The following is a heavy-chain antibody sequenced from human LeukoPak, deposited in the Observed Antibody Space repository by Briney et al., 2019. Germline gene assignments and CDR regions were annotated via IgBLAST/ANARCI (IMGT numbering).Heavy chain of an antibody. CDR2: KYYRSKWYN. V-gene: IGHV6-1*01. CDR1: GDTVCSNSAD. Sequence: SQTLSLTCAISGDTVCSNSADWNWIRQSQALGLVWLGRKYYRSKWYNDYAVSVKSRITINPDTSKKQFSLQLNSVTPEDTAVYYCARDQPLYWFGELLFDYWGQGTLVTVSS. D-gene: IGHD3-10*01. CDR3: ARDQPLYWFGELLFDY. J-gene: IGHJ4*02.